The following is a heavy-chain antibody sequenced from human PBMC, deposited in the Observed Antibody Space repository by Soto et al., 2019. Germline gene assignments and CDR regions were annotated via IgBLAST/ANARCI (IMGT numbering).Heavy chain of an antibody. CDR3: EKGGVSNWFEP. J-gene: IGHJ5*02. Sequence: VGSLRLSCAASGFTFSSYAMSWVRQAPGKGLEWVSAISGSGGSTYYADSVKGRFTISRDNSKNTLYLQMNSLRAEDTAVYYCEKGGVSNWFEPWGQGTLVTVSS. CDR2: ISGSGGST. CDR1: GFTFSSYA. V-gene: IGHV3-23*01. D-gene: IGHD3-16*01.